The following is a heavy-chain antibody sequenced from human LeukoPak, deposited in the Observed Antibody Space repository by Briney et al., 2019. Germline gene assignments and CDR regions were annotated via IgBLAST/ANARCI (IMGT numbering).Heavy chain of an antibody. CDR2: INHSGST. V-gene: IGHV4-34*01. CDR1: GGSFSGYS. CDR3: ARSHYDFWSGYPTLDV. D-gene: IGHD3-3*01. Sequence: PSETLSLTCAVYGGSFSGYSWSWIRQPPGKGLEWVGEINHSGSTNYNPSLKSRVTISVDTSKNQFSLKLSSVTAADTAVYYCARSHYDFWSGYPTLDVWGKGTTVTVSS. J-gene: IGHJ6*04.